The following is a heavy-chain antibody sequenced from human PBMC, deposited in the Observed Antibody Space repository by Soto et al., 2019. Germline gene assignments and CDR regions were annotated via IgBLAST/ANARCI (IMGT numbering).Heavy chain of an antibody. J-gene: IGHJ6*03. CDR2: ISTYNGNT. Sequence: GPEVKTPGASVMVSCKASGYAFSSYGISWVRQAPGQGLEWMGWISTYNGNTNFAPKLQGRVTMTRDTSTSTAYMELRSLRSDDSAVYYCARATPYDYLWGTYSSYMDVWGKGTTVTVSS. D-gene: IGHD3-16*01. CDR1: GYAFSSYG. CDR3: ARATPYDYLWGTYSSYMDV. V-gene: IGHV1-18*01.